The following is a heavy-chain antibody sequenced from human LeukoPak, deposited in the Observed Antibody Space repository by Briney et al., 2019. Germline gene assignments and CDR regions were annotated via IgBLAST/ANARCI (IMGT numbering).Heavy chain of an antibody. CDR1: GYTLTELS. CDR3: ATSGIYCSGGSCYGLGAFDT. Sequence: GASVKVSCKVSGYTLTELSMHWVRQAPGKGLEWMGGFDPEDGETIYAQKFQGRVTMTEDTSTDTAYMELSSLRSEDTAVYYCATSGIYCSGGSCYGLGAFDTWGQGTMVTVSS. J-gene: IGHJ3*02. V-gene: IGHV1-24*01. CDR2: FDPEDGET. D-gene: IGHD2-15*01.